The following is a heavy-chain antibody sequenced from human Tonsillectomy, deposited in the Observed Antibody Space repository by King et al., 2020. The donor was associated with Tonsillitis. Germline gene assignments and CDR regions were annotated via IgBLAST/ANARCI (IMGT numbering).Heavy chain of an antibody. CDR3: AREAQQWPQFDY. CDR1: GCSISSGGYY. D-gene: IGHD6-19*01. V-gene: IGHV4-31*03. Sequence: VQLQESGPGLVKPSQTLSLTCTVSGCSISSGGYYWSWIRQHPGKGLEWIGYIYYSGSTYYHPSLKSRVTISVDTSKNQFSLKLSSVTAADTAVYYCAREAQQWPQFDYWGQGTLVTVSS. J-gene: IGHJ4*02. CDR2: IYYSGST.